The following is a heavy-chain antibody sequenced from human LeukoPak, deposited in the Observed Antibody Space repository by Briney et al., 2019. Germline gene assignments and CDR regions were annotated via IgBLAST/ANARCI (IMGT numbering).Heavy chain of an antibody. CDR1: GGSVRSYY. V-gene: IGHV4-59*08. J-gene: IGHJ4*02. CDR3: ARRDGSYSFDY. D-gene: IGHD2-21*01. CDR2: IHYSGTT. Sequence: SETLSLTCTVSGGSVRSYYWSWIRQPPGKGLEWIGHIHYSGTTNYDPSLKSRVTISIDTSKNQFSLKLSSVTAADTAVYYCARRDGSYSFDYWGQGTLVTVSS.